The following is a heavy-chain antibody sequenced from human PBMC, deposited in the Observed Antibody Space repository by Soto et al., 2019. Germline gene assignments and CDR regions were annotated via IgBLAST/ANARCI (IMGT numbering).Heavy chain of an antibody. Sequence: ASVKVSCKASGYTFTSYAMHWVRQAPGQRLEWMGWINAGNGNTKYSQKFQGRVTITRDTSASTAYMELSSLRSEDTAVYYCARCVYGLEYYYYGMDVWGQGTTDTVSS. CDR3: ARCVYGLEYYYYGMDV. V-gene: IGHV1-3*01. D-gene: IGHD1-1*01. CDR1: GYTFTSYA. J-gene: IGHJ6*02. CDR2: INAGNGNT.